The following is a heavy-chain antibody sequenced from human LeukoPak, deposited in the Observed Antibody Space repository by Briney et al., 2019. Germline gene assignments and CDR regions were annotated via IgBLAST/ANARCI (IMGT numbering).Heavy chain of an antibody. D-gene: IGHD4-17*01. CDR3: ARYSAVTTIGLDY. CDR2: IYYSGST. J-gene: IGHJ4*02. CDR1: GGSISSGDYY. V-gene: IGHV4-30-4*01. Sequence: SETLSLTCTVSGGSISSGDYYWSWIRQPPGKGLEWIGYIYYSGSTYYNPSLKSRVTISVDTSKNQFSLKLSSVTAADTAVYYCARYSAVTTIGLDYWGQGTLVTVSS.